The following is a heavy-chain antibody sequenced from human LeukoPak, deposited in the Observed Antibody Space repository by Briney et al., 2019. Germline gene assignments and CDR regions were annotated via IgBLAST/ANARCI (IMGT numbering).Heavy chain of an antibody. CDR2: INPNSGGT. V-gene: IGHV1-2*02. CDR1: GYTFIGYH. D-gene: IGHD5-12*01. J-gene: IGHJ4*02. CDR3: ARGDSGYGY. Sequence: ASVKVSCKVSGYTFIGYHIHWARHAPGQGLEWMGWINPNSGGTSDAQKFQGRITITRDTSISTVYMELSRLRSDDTAVYYCARGDSGYGYWGQGTLVTVSS.